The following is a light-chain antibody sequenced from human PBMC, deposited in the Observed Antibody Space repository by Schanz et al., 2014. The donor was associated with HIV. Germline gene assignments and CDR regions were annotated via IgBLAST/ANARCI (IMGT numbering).Light chain of an antibody. V-gene: IGKV3-20*01. CDR3: QQYNNWPRT. Sequence: DIVLTQSPDTLSVPPGERATLSCRASHSVSSNFFAWYQQKPGQAPRLLIFGASNRAAGIPDRFSGGESGTDFTLTISRVEPEDYAVYYCQQYNNWPRTFGQGTKVEIK. CDR1: HSVSSNF. CDR2: GAS. J-gene: IGKJ1*01.